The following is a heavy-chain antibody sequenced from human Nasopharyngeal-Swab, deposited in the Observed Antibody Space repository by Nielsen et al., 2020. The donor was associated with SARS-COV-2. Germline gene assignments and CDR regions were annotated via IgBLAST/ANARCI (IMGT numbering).Heavy chain of an antibody. CDR3: AKDRAMTTVTTMTLSYFDY. CDR1: GFTFDDYA. CDR2: ISWNSGSI. V-gene: IGHV3-9*01. D-gene: IGHD4-17*01. Sequence: GGSLRLSCAASGFTFDDYAMHWVRQAPGKGLEWVSGISWNSGSIGYADSVKGRFTISRDNAKNSLYLQMNSLRAEDTALYYCAKDRAMTTVTTMTLSYFDYWGQGTLVTVSS. J-gene: IGHJ4*02.